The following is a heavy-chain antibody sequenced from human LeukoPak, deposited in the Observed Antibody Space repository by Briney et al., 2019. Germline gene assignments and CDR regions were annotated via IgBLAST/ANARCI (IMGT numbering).Heavy chain of an antibody. J-gene: IGHJ4*02. V-gene: IGHV1-2*02. D-gene: IGHD3-16*01. CDR2: INPNSGGT. CDR3: ASAEQVLGGVQNY. CDR1: GYTFTGYY. Sequence: ASVKVSCKASGYTFTGYYMHWVRQAPGQGLEWMGWINPNSGGTNYAQKFQGRVTMTRDTSISTAYMELSRLRSDDTAVYYCASAEQVLGGVQNYWGQGTLVTVSS.